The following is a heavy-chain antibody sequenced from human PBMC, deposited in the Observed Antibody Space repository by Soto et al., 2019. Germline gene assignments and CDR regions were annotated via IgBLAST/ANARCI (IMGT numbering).Heavy chain of an antibody. Sequence: EVQLLESGGGLVQPGGSLRLSCAASGFTFSSFAMSWVRQAPGKGLEWVSSIRGSGSSIFYADSVRGRFSISRDNSKNTGYVQMNNLRAEDTAVYYCTKDGGSVFNGFETWGQGTMVTVSS. J-gene: IGHJ3*02. CDR2: IRGSGSSI. D-gene: IGHD1-26*01. CDR3: TKDGGSVFNGFET. CDR1: GFTFSSFA. V-gene: IGHV3-23*01.